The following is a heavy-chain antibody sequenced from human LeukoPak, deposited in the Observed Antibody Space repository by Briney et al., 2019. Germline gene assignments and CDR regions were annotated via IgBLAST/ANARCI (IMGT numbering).Heavy chain of an antibody. CDR1: GFTFNNYE. J-gene: IGHJ3*01. CDR3: AREGRMGTADAFDV. CDR2: VGIAGDT. D-gene: IGHD1-14*01. V-gene: IGHV3-13*01. Sequence: GGSLRHSCAASGFTFNNYEMHWVRQTAGTGLEWVSAVGIAGDTFYAGSVKGRFSISRDNAESSLFLQMNSLRAGDTAVYYCAREGRMGTADAFDVWGQGTMVTVSS.